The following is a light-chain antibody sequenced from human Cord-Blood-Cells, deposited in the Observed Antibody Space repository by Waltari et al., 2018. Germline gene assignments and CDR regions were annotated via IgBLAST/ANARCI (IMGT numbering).Light chain of an antibody. Sequence: QSVLTQPPSVSEAPRQRVTISCSGSSSNIGNNAVNWYQQRPGKAPKLLIYYDDLLPSGVSDRFSGSKSGTSASLAISGLQSEDEADYYCAAWDDSPNGWVFGGGTKLTVL. J-gene: IGLJ3*02. CDR1: SSNIGNNA. CDR3: AAWDDSPNGWV. V-gene: IGLV1-36*01. CDR2: YDD.